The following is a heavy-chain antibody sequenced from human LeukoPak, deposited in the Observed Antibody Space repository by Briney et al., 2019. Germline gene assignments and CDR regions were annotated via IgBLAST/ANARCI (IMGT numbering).Heavy chain of an antibody. CDR2: IYYSGST. Sequence: SETLSLTCTVSGGSISTYYWSWIRQPPGKGLEWIGNIYYSGSTNYNPSLKSRVTISVDTSKNQFSLKLSSVTAADTAVYYCARWVGATYYFDYWGQGTLVTVSS. CDR1: GGSISTYY. V-gene: IGHV4-59*01. CDR3: ARWVGATYYFDY. J-gene: IGHJ4*02. D-gene: IGHD1-26*01.